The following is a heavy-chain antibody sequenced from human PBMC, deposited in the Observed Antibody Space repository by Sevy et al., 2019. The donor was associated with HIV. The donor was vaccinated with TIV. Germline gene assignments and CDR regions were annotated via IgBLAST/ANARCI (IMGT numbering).Heavy chain of an antibody. J-gene: IGHJ4*02. CDR1: GGSISSGDYY. CDR2: MYYSGST. V-gene: IGHV4-30-4*01. CDR3: ARVKATYYYDSSGYLDY. D-gene: IGHD3-22*01. Sequence: SETLSLTCTVSGGSISSGDYYWSWIRQPPGKGLEWIGYMYYSGSTYYNPSLKSRVTISVDTSKNQFSLKLSSVTAADTAVYYCARVKATYYYDSSGYLDYWGQGTLVTVSS.